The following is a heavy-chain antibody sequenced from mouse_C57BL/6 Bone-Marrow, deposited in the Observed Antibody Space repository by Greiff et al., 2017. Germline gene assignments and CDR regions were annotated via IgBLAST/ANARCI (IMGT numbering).Heavy chain of an antibody. CDR1: GFSFNTYA. CDR3: VNDGYPHPFAY. CDR2: IRSKSNNYAT. V-gene: IGHV10-1*01. J-gene: IGHJ3*01. Sequence: EVQGVESGGGLVQPKGSLKLSCAASGFSFNTYAMNWVRQAPGKGLEWVARIRSKSNNYATYYADSVKDRFTISRDDSESMLYLQMNNLKTEDTAMYYCVNDGYPHPFAYWGQGTLVTVSA. D-gene: IGHD2-3*01.